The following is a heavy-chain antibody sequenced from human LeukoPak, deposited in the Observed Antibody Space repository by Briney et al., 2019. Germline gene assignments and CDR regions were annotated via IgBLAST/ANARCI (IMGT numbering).Heavy chain of an antibody. V-gene: IGHV4-59*01. J-gene: IGHJ4*02. D-gene: IGHD2-2*01. CDR2: IYYSGST. Sequence: SETLSLTCTVSGGSISSYYWSWIRQPPGKGLEWIGYIYYSGSTNYNPSLKSRVTISVDTSKNQFSLKLSSVTAADTAVYYCARVFGEVYKGYCSSTSCHFDYWGQGTLVTVSS. CDR1: GGSISSYY. CDR3: ARVFGEVYKGYCSSTSCHFDY.